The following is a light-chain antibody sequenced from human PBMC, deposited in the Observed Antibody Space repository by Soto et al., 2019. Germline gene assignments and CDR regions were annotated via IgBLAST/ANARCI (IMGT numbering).Light chain of an antibody. V-gene: IGLV2-14*03. CDR2: YVD. CDR1: SRDVGAYDY. J-gene: IGLJ1*01. CDR3: CPYADGSIYF. Sequence: QSVLTQPASVSGSPGQSITISCTGTSRDVGAYDYVSWYLQYPDKAPQLLIYYVDHRPSGVSSRFSGSKSGNTASLTISGLQAEDEGDYYCCPYADGSIYFFGTGTKLTVL.